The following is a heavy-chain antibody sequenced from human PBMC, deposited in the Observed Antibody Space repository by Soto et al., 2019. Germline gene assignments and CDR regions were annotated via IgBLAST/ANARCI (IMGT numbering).Heavy chain of an antibody. CDR1: GGSINSYW. CDR3: ARDIGSYAYGEGY. CDR2: VYSSGTT. Sequence: PSETLSLTCSVSGGSINSYWWSWIRQPAGKGLEWIGRVYSSGTTDYNPSLNSRATLSVETSKNQFSLKLSSVTAADTAVCYWARDIGSYAYGEGYWGQGIQVTVSS. V-gene: IGHV4-4*07. J-gene: IGHJ4*02. D-gene: IGHD3-10*01.